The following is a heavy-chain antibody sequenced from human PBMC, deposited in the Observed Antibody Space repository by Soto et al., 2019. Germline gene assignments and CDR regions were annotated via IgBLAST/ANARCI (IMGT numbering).Heavy chain of an antibody. J-gene: IGHJ4*02. D-gene: IGHD2-15*01. CDR2: INPNSGGT. V-gene: IGHV1-2*02. CDR3: VGESFYCLDD. CDR1: GYTFTGYY. Sequence: ASVKVSCKASGYTFTGYYMHWVRQAPGQGLEWMGWINPNSGGTNYAQKFQGRVTMTRDTSISTAYMELNSLKTEDTAMYYCVGESFYCLDDWGQGTLVTVSS.